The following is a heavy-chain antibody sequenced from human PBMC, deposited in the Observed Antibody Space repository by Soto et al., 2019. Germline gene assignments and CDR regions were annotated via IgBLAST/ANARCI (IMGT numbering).Heavy chain of an antibody. CDR2: INAGNGNT. CDR3: TGELLANDAFDI. J-gene: IGHJ3*02. V-gene: IGHV1-3*01. Sequence: QVQLVQSGAEVKKPGASVKVSCKASGYTFTSYAIHWVRQAPGQRLEWMGWINAGNGNTKYSQKFQGRVTITRDTSASTAYMELSSLRSEDTAVYYCTGELLANDAFDIWGQGTKVTVSS. D-gene: IGHD3-10*01. CDR1: GYTFTSYA.